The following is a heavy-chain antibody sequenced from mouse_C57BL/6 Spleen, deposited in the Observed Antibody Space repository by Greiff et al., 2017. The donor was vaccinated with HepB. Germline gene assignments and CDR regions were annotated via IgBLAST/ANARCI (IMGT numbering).Heavy chain of an antibody. Sequence: VQLQDSGPGLVKPSQSLSLTCSVTGYSITSGYYWNWIRQFPGNKLEWMGYISYDGSNNYNPSLKNRISITRDTSKNQFFLKLNSVTTEDTATYYCARGEDYYGSSYGDAMDYWGQGTSVTVSS. CDR3: ARGEDYYGSSYGDAMDY. J-gene: IGHJ4*01. D-gene: IGHD1-1*01. V-gene: IGHV3-6*01. CDR1: GYSITSGYY. CDR2: ISYDGSN.